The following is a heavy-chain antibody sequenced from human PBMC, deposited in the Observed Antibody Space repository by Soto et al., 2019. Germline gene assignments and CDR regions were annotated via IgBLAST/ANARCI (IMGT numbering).Heavy chain of an antibody. D-gene: IGHD6-13*01. J-gene: IGHJ4*02. CDR2: ISGSGTNT. V-gene: IGHV3-23*01. CDR1: GFTFTTYA. Sequence: EVQLLESGGGLVQPGGSLRLSCAASGFTFTTYAMSWVRQAPGKGLEWVSTISGSGTNTYYADSVKGRFIISRDNSKNKLYLQVNSLRADDTAVYYCAKAPDRSWYGNPIDYWGQGTLVTVSS. CDR3: AKAPDRSWYGNPIDY.